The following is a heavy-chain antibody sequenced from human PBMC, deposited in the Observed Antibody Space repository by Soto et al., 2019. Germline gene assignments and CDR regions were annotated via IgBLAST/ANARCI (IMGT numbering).Heavy chain of an antibody. D-gene: IGHD6-19*01. CDR1: GDSIVSVGYY. Sequence: SSETMSLPCTVAGDSIVSVGYYWSWISQHPGKGLEWIGYIYYSGSTYYNPSLKSRVTISVDTSKNQFSLKLSSVTAADTAVYYCAREQQWLAHNLFDPWGQGTLVTVSS. CDR3: AREQQWLAHNLFDP. CDR2: IYYSGST. J-gene: IGHJ5*02. V-gene: IGHV4-31*03.